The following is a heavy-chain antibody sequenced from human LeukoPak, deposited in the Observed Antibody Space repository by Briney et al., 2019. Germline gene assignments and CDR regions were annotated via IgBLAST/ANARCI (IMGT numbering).Heavy chain of an antibody. CDR2: MNPNSGNT. D-gene: IGHD3-3*01. J-gene: IGHJ4*02. V-gene: IGHV1-8*01. CDR1: GYTFTSYD. Sequence: ASVKVSCKASGYTFTSYDINWVRQATGQGLEWMGWMNPNSGNTGYAQKFQGRVTMTRNTSISTAYMELSSLRSEDTAVYYCARGSVQGYDFWSGYYYFGYWGQGTLVTVSS. CDR3: ARGSVQGYDFWSGYYYFGY.